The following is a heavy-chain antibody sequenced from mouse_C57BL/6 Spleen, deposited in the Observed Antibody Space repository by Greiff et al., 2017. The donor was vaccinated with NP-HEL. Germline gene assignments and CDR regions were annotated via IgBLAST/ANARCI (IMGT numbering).Heavy chain of an antibody. CDR1: GYTFTSYW. CDR2: IYPSDSET. CDR3: ARDGYYPLDY. J-gene: IGHJ2*01. Sequence: QVQLQQPGAELVRPGSSVKLSCKASGYTFTSYWMDWVKQRPGQGLEWIGNIYPSDSETHYNQKFKDKATLTVDKSSSTAYMQLSSLTSEDSAVYYCARDGYYPLDYWGQGTTLTVSS. D-gene: IGHD2-3*01. V-gene: IGHV1-61*01.